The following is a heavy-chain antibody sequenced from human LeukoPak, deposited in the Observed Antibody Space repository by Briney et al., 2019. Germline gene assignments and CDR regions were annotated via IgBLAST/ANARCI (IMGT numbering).Heavy chain of an antibody. Sequence: PSETLSLTCTVSGGSISSYYWSWIRQPPGKGLEWIGYIHYSGSTNYNPSLKSRVTISVDTSKNQFSLKLSSVTAADTAVYYCARELRGYGDYYYGMDVWGQGTTVTVSS. CDR1: GGSISSYY. J-gene: IGHJ6*02. CDR3: ARELRGYGDYYYGMDV. V-gene: IGHV4-59*01. CDR2: IHYSGST. D-gene: IGHD4-17*01.